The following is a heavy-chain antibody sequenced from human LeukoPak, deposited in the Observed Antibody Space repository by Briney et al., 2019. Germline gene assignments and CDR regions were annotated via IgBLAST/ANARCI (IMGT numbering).Heavy chain of an antibody. V-gene: IGHV3-21*01. J-gene: IGHJ4*02. CDR3: AKDSPSRTATTEVPVDY. CDR1: GFSFRDYT. D-gene: IGHD1/OR15-1a*01. CDR2: ISSSSSYI. Sequence: PGGSLRLSCAASGFSFRDYTMNWVRQAPGKGLEGLASISSSSSYIYFANSVRGRFTISRDNAKNSLYLQMNSLRAEDTAVYYCAKDSPSRTATTEVPVDYWGQGTLVTVSS.